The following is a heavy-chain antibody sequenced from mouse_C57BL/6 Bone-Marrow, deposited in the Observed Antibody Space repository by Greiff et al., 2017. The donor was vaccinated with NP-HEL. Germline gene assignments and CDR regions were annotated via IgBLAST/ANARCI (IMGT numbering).Heavy chain of an antibody. D-gene: IGHD2-3*01. V-gene: IGHV1-76*01. CDR1: GYTFTDYY. J-gene: IGHJ3*01. CDR3: ASSGWLQREAWFAY. Sequence: VMLVESGAELVRPGASVKLSCKASGYTFTDYYINWVKQRPGQGLEWIARIYPGSGNTYYNEKFKGKATLTAEKSSSTAYMQLSSLTSEDSAVYFCASSGWLQREAWFAYWGQGTLVTVSA. CDR2: IYPGSGNT.